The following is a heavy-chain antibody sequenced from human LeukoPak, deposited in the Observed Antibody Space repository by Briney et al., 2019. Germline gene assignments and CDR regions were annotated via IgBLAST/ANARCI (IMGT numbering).Heavy chain of an antibody. CDR2: ISAYNGNT. CDR1: GYTFTSYG. CDR3: ARSMVRLGDALAH. D-gene: IGHD3-16*01. Sequence: ASVKVSCKASGYTFTSYGITWVRQAPGQGLEWMGWISAYNGNTNYAQKLQGRVTMTTDTSTSTAYMELRTLRSDDSAVYYCARSMVRLGDALAHWGQGTLVTVSS. J-gene: IGHJ1*01. V-gene: IGHV1-18*01.